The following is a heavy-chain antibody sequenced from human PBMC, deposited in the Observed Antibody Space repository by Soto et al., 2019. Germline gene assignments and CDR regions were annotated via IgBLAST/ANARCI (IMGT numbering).Heavy chain of an antibody. CDR2: IYPCDSDT. CDR3: ARHELFRYSSSWTRHADYYYGMDV. Sequence: EVQLVQSGAEVKKPGESLKISCKGSGYSFTSYWIGWVRQMPGKGLEWMGIIYPCDSDTRYSPSFQGQVTISADKSISTAYLQWSSLKASDTAMYYCARHELFRYSSSWTRHADYYYGMDVWGQGTTVTVSS. J-gene: IGHJ6*02. D-gene: IGHD6-6*01. V-gene: IGHV5-51*01. CDR1: GYSFTSYW.